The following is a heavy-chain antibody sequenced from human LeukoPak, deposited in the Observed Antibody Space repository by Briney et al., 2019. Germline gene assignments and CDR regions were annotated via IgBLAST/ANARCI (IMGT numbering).Heavy chain of an antibody. J-gene: IGHJ4*02. D-gene: IGHD6-19*01. CDR1: GYTFTTYA. CDR2: INTGNGNT. CDR3: ARDPSSGWSFDN. Sequence: ASVKVSCKASGYTFTTYAMHWVRQAPGQRLEWMGWINTGNGNTKYSRKFQGRVTISRDTSASTAYMELSSLRSEDTAVYYCARDPSSGWSFDNWGQGTLVTVSS. V-gene: IGHV1-3*04.